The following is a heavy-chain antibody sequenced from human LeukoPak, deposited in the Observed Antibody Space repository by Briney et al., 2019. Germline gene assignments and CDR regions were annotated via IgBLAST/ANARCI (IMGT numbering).Heavy chain of an antibody. Sequence: ASVKVSCKASGGTFSSYAISWVRQAPGQGLEWMGWISAYNGNTNYAQKLQGRVTMTTDTSTSTAYMELRSLRSDDTAVYYCARVGQQLGPDAFDIRGQGTMVTVSS. CDR2: ISAYNGNT. J-gene: IGHJ3*02. CDR3: ARVGQQLGPDAFDI. V-gene: IGHV1-18*01. D-gene: IGHD6-13*01. CDR1: GGTFSSYA.